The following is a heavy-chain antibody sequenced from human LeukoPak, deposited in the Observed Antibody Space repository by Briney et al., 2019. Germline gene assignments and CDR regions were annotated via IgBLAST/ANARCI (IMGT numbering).Heavy chain of an antibody. CDR1: GGTFSSYA. J-gene: IGHJ6*02. CDR3: ARLRVPEDYYYGMDV. V-gene: IGHV1-69*13. Sequence: ASVKVSCKASGGTFSSYAISCVRQAPRQGLEWMGGIIPIFGTANYAQKFQGRVTITADESTSTAYMELSSLRSEDTAVDYCARLRVPEDYYYGMDVWGQGTTVTVSS. CDR2: IIPIFGTA. D-gene: IGHD3-3*01.